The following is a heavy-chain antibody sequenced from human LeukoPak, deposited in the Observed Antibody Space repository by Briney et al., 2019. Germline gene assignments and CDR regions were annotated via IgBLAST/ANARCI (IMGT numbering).Heavy chain of an antibody. V-gene: IGHV1-18*01. CDR3: ARDRGYSGYDSAY. J-gene: IGHJ4*02. Sequence: GGSLRLSCAASGFTFTSYGISWVRQAPGQGLEWMGWISAYNGNTNYAQKLQGRVTMTTDTSTSTAYMELRSLRSDDTAVYYCARDRGYSGYDSAYWGQGTLVTVSS. CDR2: ISAYNGNT. CDR1: GFTFTSYG. D-gene: IGHD5-12*01.